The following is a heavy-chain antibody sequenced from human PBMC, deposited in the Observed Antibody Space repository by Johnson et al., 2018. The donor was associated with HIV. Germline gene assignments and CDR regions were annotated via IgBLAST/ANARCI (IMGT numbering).Heavy chain of an antibody. CDR1: GFTFSYYG. J-gene: IGHJ3*01. V-gene: IGHV3-33*06. Sequence: QVQLVESGGGVVQTGRSLRLSCAASGFTFSYYGTHWVRQAPGKGLEWVAVIWYDGSNKYYADSVKGRFTMSRDNSKNTLYLHMKSLRPEDTSIYYCAKDDNLGVWYSDAFDVWGQGTVVTVSS. D-gene: IGHD6-19*01. CDR3: AKDDNLGVWYSDAFDV. CDR2: IWYDGSNK.